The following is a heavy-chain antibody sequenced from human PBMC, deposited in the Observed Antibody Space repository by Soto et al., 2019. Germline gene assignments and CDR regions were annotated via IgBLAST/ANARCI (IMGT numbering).Heavy chain of an antibody. CDR2: ISERGDNT. D-gene: IGHD3-22*01. V-gene: IGHV3-23*01. J-gene: IGHJ4*02. Sequence: EVQLLESGGGLVQPGGSLRLSCAASGFTFNAYAMSWVRQAPGKGLEWVSTISERGDNTHYTESVKGRFTISRDNSKNALYLRMNSLRVEDTAVYYCAKDPPYYHDTSGFWGPMGYWGQGNLVTVSS. CDR3: AKDPPYYHDTSGFWGPMGY. CDR1: GFTFNAYA.